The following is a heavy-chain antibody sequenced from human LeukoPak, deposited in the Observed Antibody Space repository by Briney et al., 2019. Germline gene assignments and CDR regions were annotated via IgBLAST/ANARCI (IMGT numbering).Heavy chain of an antibody. Sequence: SETLSLTCTVSGGSVSSYYWSWIRQPPGKGLEWIGYIYYSGSTNYNPSLKSRVTISVDTSKNQFSLKLSSVTAADTAVYYCARIYYDSSGYYRDYWGQGTLVTVSS. CDR1: GGSVSSYY. CDR3: ARIYYDSSGYYRDY. D-gene: IGHD3-22*01. V-gene: IGHV4-59*02. CDR2: IYYSGST. J-gene: IGHJ4*02.